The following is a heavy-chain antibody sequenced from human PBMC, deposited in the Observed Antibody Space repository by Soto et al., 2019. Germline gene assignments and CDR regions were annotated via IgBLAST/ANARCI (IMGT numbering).Heavy chain of an antibody. Sequence: PSETLSLTCTVSGGSISSSSYYWGWIRQPPGKGLEWIGYIYYSGSTYYNPSLKSRVTISVDASKNQFSLRLSSVTAADTAVYYCAREAMDVTVYASGDAFDIWGQGTMVTVSS. CDR3: AREAMDVTVYASGDAFDI. CDR1: GGSISSSSYY. D-gene: IGHD2-8*01. V-gene: IGHV4-31*03. J-gene: IGHJ3*02. CDR2: IYYSGST.